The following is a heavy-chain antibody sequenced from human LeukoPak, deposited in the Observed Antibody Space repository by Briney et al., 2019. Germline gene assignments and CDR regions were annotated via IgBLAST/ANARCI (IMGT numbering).Heavy chain of an antibody. Sequence: GTLSLTCTVSGVSISSSSYYWAWIRQPPGKGLEWIGSVSYSGNTYYRSSLTSRLTISVDTSKNQFSLRLTSVTAADRAVYFCARVDLGFCTGYTCFDWYFDLWGRGTLVTISS. CDR3: ARVDLGFCTGYTCFDWYFDL. D-gene: IGHD2-8*02. CDR1: GVSISSSSYY. J-gene: IGHJ2*01. CDR2: VSYSGNT. V-gene: IGHV4-39*07.